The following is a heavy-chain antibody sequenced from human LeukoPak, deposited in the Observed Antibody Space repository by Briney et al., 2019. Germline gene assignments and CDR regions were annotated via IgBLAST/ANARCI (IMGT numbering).Heavy chain of an antibody. CDR3: ARSYYYDYRQIDY. CDR1: LDSPSTSSYY. V-gene: IGHV4-39*01. J-gene: IGHJ4*02. D-gene: IGHD3-22*01. CDR2: IYFNGST. Sequence: SETLSLTCTLSLDSPSTSSYYWGWTRQPPGEGLEWLGRIYFNGSTNNNPSLKGPVTISVDTSKNQFSLNLPSVPAADTAVVYCARSYYYDYRQIDYWGQGTLVTVAS.